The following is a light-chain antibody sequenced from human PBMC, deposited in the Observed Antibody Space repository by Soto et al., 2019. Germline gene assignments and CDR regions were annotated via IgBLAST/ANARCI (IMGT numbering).Light chain of an antibody. CDR1: QSVSSSY. V-gene: IGKV3-20*01. CDR3: QLYDNSLYT. CDR2: GAS. Sequence: EIVLTQSPGTLSLSPGERATLSCRASQSVSSSYLAWYQQKPGQAPRLLIYGASTRATGIPDRFSGGGSGTDFTLTISRLEPEDFAVYYCQLYDNSLYTFGQGTNLDIK. J-gene: IGKJ2*01.